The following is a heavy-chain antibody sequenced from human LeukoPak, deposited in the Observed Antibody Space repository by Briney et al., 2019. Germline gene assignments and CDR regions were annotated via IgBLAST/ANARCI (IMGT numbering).Heavy chain of an antibody. D-gene: IGHD6-13*01. CDR2: IWYDGYNK. Sequence: GGSLRLSCAASGFTFSNYGMHWVRQAPGKGLEWVAVIWYDGYNKYYADSVKGRFTVSRDNSKNTLYLQMNSLRAEDTAVYYCAKTYSSSWHNWYFDLWGRGTLVTVSS. J-gene: IGHJ2*01. CDR1: GFTFSNYG. CDR3: AKTYSSSWHNWYFDL. V-gene: IGHV3-33*06.